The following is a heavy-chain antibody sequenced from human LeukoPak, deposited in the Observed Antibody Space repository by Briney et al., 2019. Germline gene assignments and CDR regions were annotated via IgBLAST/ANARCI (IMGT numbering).Heavy chain of an antibody. CDR3: ARGIGLERRYFQFDY. D-gene: IGHD1-1*01. J-gene: IGHJ4*02. CDR2: IDFGGRIT. CDR1: GFTFSSYE. Sequence: QPGGSLRLSCVASGFTFSSYEMNWVRQVPGKALEWVSYIDFGGRITNYADHVKGRFTISRDNAKNSVYLQMNSLRAEDTAVYYCARGIGLERRYFQFDYWGQGILVTVSS. V-gene: IGHV3-48*03.